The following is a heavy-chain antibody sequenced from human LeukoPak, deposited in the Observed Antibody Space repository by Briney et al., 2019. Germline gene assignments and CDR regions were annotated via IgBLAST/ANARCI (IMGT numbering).Heavy chain of an antibody. D-gene: IGHD1-1*01. CDR2: INQVGSQT. CDR1: GFTFSHYW. J-gene: IGHJ4*02. Sequence: GGSLRLSCAASGFTFSHYWMSWVRQTPGEGLEYLANINQVGSQTYYMDSVKGRFTISRDNAKNSLYLQMNSLRVEDTAVNYCATNSGKRFDYWGQGTLVTVSS. CDR3: ATNSGKRFDY. V-gene: IGHV3-7*01.